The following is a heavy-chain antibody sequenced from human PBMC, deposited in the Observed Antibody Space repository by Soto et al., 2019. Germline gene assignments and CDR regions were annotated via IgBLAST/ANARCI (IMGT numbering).Heavy chain of an antibody. J-gene: IGHJ4*02. CDR1: GFTFSSYE. Sequence: GESLKISCAASGFTFSSYEMNWVRQAPGKGLEWVSYISSSGSTIYYADSVKGRFTISRDNAKNSLYLQMNSLRAEDTAVYYCARAFYSYSSSYYFDYWGQGTLVTVSS. D-gene: IGHD6-6*01. V-gene: IGHV3-48*03. CDR3: ARAFYSYSSSYYFDY. CDR2: ISSSGSTI.